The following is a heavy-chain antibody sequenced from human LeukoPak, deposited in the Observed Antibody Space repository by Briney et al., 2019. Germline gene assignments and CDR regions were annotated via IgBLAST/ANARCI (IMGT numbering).Heavy chain of an antibody. V-gene: IGHV3-23*01. CDR3: AKGRGNTAMVNFDY. J-gene: IGHJ4*02. Sequence: PGGSLRLSCAASGFTFSSYAMTWVRQAPGKGLEWVSGISGSGSSTYYADSVKGQFTISRDNSKNTLYLQMNSLRAEDTAVYYCAKGRGNTAMVNFDYWGQGTLVTVSS. D-gene: IGHD5-18*01. CDR2: ISGSGSST. CDR1: GFTFSSYA.